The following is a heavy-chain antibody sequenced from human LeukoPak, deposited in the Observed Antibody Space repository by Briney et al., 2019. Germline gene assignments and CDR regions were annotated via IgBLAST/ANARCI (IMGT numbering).Heavy chain of an antibody. CDR2: IWHDGRNK. CDR1: GLTFSTYA. V-gene: IGHV3-33*06. Sequence: GGSLRLSCAASGLTFSTYAMHWVRQAPGKGLEWVAVIWHDGRNKVYADPVKGRFTISRDNSNNTLFLQMNSLRAEDPAVYFCAKEWTRGGLDYWGLGTLVTVSS. CDR3: AKEWTRGGLDY. D-gene: IGHD3-16*01. J-gene: IGHJ4*02.